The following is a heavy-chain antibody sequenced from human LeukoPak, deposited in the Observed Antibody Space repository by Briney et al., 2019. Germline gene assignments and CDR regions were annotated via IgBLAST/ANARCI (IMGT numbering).Heavy chain of an antibody. CDR2: IIPIFGIA. Sequence: ASVKVSCKASGGTFSSYAISWVRQAPGQGLEWMGRIIPIFGIANYAQKFQGRVTITADKSTSTAYMELSSLRSEDTAVYYCARGMVATVTRHNNWFDPWGQRTLVTVSS. CDR3: ARGMVATVTRHNNWFDP. V-gene: IGHV1-69*04. J-gene: IGHJ5*02. D-gene: IGHD5-12*01. CDR1: GGTFSSYA.